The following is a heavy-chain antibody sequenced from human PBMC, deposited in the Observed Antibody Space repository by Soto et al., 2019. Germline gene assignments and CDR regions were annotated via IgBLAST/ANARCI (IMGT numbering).Heavy chain of an antibody. J-gene: IGHJ4*02. V-gene: IGHV5-10-1*01. CDR2: GDPSDSYT. D-gene: IGHD3-3*01. CDR3: ARHLRYYAFWSGYHSLGY. CDR1: GYSFTSYW. Sequence: GESLKIACKGSGYSFTSYWISWVRQMPGKGLWCMVMGDPSDSYTNYSPSFQGHVTISADKSISTAYLQWRSRKASYTAMYYCARHLRYYAFWSGYHSLGYWGQGTLVTGSP.